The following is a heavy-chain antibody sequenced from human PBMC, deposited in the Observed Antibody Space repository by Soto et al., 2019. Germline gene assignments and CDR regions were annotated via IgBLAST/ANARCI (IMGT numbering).Heavy chain of an antibody. Sequence: PGGSLRLSCAASGFIFNTHWMSWVRQAPEKGLEGVAHTNPDGSEKYYVDSAKGRFTISREKTRNSLYLKMNSLRADDTALYYCVAWGTSTSNXWGQGTLVTVSX. D-gene: IGHD3-16*01. CDR3: VAWGTSTSNX. CDR1: GFIFNTHW. J-gene: IGHJ4*02. V-gene: IGHV3-7*01. CDR2: TNPDGSEK.